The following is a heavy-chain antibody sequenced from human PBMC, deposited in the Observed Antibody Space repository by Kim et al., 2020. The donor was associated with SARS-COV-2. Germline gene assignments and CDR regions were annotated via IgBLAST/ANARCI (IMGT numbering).Heavy chain of an antibody. V-gene: IGHV1-69*13. CDR2: IIPIFGTA. CDR1: GGTFSSYA. Sequence: SVKVSCKASGGTFSSYAISWVRQAPGQGLEWMGGIIPIFGTANYAQKFQGRVTITADESTSTAYMELSSLRSEDTAVYYCALGRAPSFSPYYYYYGMDVWGQGTTVTVSS. J-gene: IGHJ6*02. CDR3: ALGRAPSFSPYYYYYGMDV. D-gene: IGHD2-2*01.